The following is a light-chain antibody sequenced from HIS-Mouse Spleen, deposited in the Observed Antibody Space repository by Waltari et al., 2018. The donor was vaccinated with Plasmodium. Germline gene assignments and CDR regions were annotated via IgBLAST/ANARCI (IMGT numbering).Light chain of an antibody. V-gene: IGKV1-39*01. CDR3: QQNYNTWT. Sequence: DIQMTQSPPSLSPSVGDRVTITCRASQSISSYLNWYQQKPGKAPKLLIYAASSLQSGVPSRFSGSGSGTDFTLTISSLQPEDFATYYCQQNYNTWTFGQGTKVEIK. J-gene: IGKJ1*01. CDR2: AAS. CDR1: QSISSY.